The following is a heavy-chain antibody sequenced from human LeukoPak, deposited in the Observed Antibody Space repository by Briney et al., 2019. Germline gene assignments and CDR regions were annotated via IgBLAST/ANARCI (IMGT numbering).Heavy chain of an antibody. V-gene: IGHV4-59*01. Sequence: KASETLSLTCTVSGGSISSYYWSWIRQPPGKGLEWIGYIYYSGSTNYNPSLKSRVTISVDTSKNQFSLKLSSVTAADTAVYYCARGRYYYDSSGYYQFDYWGQGTLVTVSS. CDR1: GGSISSYY. D-gene: IGHD3-22*01. CDR3: ARGRYYYDSSGYYQFDY. CDR2: IYYSGST. J-gene: IGHJ4*02.